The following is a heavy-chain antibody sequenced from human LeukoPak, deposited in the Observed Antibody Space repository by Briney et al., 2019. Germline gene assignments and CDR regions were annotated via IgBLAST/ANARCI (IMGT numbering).Heavy chain of an antibody. J-gene: IGHJ6*02. CDR1: GFTFSSYA. V-gene: IGHV3-23*01. D-gene: IGHD6-6*01. CDR2: ISGSGGST. Sequence: GGSLRLSCAASGFTFSSYAMCWVRQAPGKGLEWVSAISGSGGSTYYADSVKGRFTISRDNSKNTLYLQMNSLRAEDTAVYYCAKDSYSSSSGYYYYGMDVWGQGTTVTVSS. CDR3: AKDSYSSSSGYYYYGMDV.